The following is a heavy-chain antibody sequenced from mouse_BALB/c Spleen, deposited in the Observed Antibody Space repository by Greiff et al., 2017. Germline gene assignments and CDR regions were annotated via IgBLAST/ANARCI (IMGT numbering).Heavy chain of an antibody. CDR1: GYSITSGYY. CDR2: ISYDGSN. D-gene: IGHD6-2*01. CDR3: AILSEGFAY. J-gene: IGHJ3*01. Sequence: EVKLQESGPGLVKPSQSLSLTCPVTGYSITSGYYWNWIRQFPGNKLEWMGYISYDGSNNYNPSLKNRISITRDTSKNQFFLKLNSVTTEDTATYYCAILSEGFAYWGQGTLVTVSA. V-gene: IGHV3-6*02.